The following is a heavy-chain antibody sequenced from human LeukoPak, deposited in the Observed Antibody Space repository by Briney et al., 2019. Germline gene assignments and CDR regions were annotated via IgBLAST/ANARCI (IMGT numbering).Heavy chain of an antibody. Sequence: GGSLRLSCAAAGFTVSSTYMSWVRQAPGKGLEWVSVIYSGGSSYYADSGKGRFTISRDNSKNTLYLQMNSLRVEDTAVYYCARLPTGDYWGQGTLVTVSS. CDR3: ARLPTGDY. D-gene: IGHD1-1*01. J-gene: IGHJ4*02. CDR2: IYSGGSS. V-gene: IGHV3-53*01. CDR1: GFTVSSTY.